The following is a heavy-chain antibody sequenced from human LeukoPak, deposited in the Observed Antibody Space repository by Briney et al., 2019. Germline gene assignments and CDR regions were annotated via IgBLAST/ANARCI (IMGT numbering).Heavy chain of an antibody. CDR3: ARDVISSTSSFDP. V-gene: IGHV3-11*01. D-gene: IGHD2-2*01. CDR2: LSSSGSSI. Sequence: PGGSLRLSCAASGFTFSDYYMSWIRQAPGKGLEWVSYLSSSGSSIYYADSVKGRFTISRDNARNSLYLQMNSLRAEDTAVYYCARDVISSTSSFDPWGQGTLVTVSS. CDR1: GFTFSDYY. J-gene: IGHJ5*02.